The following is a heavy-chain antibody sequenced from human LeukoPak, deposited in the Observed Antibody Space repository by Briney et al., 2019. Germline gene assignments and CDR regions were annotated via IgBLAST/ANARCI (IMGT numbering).Heavy chain of an antibody. Sequence: KPSETLSLTCAVYGGSFSGYYWRWIRQPPGKGLEWIGEINHSGSTNYNPSLKSRVTISVDTSKNQFSLKLSSVTAADTAVYYCARVRRWAQWFGDRYYYYGMDVWGQGTTVTVSS. CDR3: ARVRRWAQWFGDRYYYYGMDV. V-gene: IGHV4-34*01. J-gene: IGHJ6*02. CDR2: INHSGST. D-gene: IGHD3-10*01. CDR1: GGSFSGYY.